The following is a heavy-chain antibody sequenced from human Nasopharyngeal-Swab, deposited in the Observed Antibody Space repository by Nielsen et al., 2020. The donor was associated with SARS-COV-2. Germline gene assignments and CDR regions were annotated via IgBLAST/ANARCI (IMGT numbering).Heavy chain of an antibody. J-gene: IGHJ5*01. CDR3: ARDRGWYDS. CDR1: GGSFSNYK. Sequence: SETLSLTCAVYGGSFSNYKWSWIRQSPGKGLEWIGEINYSGSTNYNPSLKSRVTISIDTFRNQFSLKLSSVTAADTAVYYCARDRGWYDSWGHGTLVTVSS. V-gene: IGHV4-34*01. D-gene: IGHD3-16*02. CDR2: INYSGST.